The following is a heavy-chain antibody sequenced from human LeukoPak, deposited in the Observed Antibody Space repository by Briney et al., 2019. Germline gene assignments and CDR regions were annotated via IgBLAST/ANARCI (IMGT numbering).Heavy chain of an antibody. CDR2: IYHSGST. V-gene: IGHV4-30-2*01. CDR3: ASIAARPGLKWFDP. D-gene: IGHD6-6*01. J-gene: IGHJ5*02. Sequence: SETLSLTCTVSGGSISSGGYYWSWIRQPPGKGLEWIGYIYHSGSTYYNPSLKSRVTISVDRSKNQFSLKLSSVTAADTAVYYCASIAARPGLKWFDPWGQGTLVTVSS. CDR1: GGSISSGGYY.